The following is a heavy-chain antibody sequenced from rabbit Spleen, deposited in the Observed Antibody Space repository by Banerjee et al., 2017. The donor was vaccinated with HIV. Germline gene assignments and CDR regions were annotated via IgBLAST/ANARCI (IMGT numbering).Heavy chain of an antibody. D-gene: IGHD8-1*01. V-gene: IGHV1S45*01. CDR3: ARDTGSSFSSYGMDL. CDR2: INRVSGDT. Sequence: QEQLVESGGGLVKPEGSLTLTCRASGFSFSSSNVMCWVRQAPGKGLEWIACINRVSGDTVYATWAKGRFTISKDSWTTVTLQMTSLTAADTATYFCARDTGSSFSSYGMDLWGPGTLVTVS. J-gene: IGHJ6*01. CDR1: GFSFSSSNV.